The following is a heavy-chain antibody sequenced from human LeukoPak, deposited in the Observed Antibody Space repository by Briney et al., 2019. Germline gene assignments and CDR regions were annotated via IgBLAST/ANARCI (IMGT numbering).Heavy chain of an antibody. J-gene: IGHJ4*02. CDR3: QSRFLEWLLDY. D-gene: IGHD3-3*01. CDR2: IYYSGST. CDR1: GGSINNYY. V-gene: IGHV4-59*08. Sequence: SETLSLTCTVSGGSINNYYWSWLRQPPGKGLEWIGYIYYSGSTNYNPSLKSRVTISIDTSKNQFSLKLSSVTAADTAVYYCQSRFLEWLLDYWGQGTLVTVSS.